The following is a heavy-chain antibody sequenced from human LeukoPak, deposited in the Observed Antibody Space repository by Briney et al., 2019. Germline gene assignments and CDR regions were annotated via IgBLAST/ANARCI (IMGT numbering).Heavy chain of an antibody. V-gene: IGHV4-38-2*02. J-gene: IGHJ4*02. CDR2: IYYSGSA. CDR3: ARLERRYYDYVWGSRGPIDF. Sequence: SETLSLTCTVSGYSISSGYYWGWIRQPPGKGLEWIGSIYYSGSAYYKPSLQSRLTISVDTSTNQFSLKLNSVTAADTALYYCARLERRYYDYVWGSRGPIDFWGQGTLVTVSS. CDR1: GYSISSGYY. D-gene: IGHD3-16*01.